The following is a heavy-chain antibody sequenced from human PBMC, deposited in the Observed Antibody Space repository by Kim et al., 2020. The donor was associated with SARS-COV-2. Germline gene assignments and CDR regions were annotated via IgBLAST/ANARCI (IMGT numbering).Heavy chain of an antibody. V-gene: IGHV1-69*02. J-gene: IGHJ4*02. CDR3: ASGLYFGVVIIPFDY. D-gene: IGHD3-3*01. Sequence: QKFQGRVTITADKSTSTAYMELSSLRSEDTAVYYCASGLYFGVVIIPFDYWGQGTLVTVSS.